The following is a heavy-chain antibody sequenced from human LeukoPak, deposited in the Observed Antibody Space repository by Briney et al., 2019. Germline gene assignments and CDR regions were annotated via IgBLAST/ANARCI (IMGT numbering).Heavy chain of an antibody. V-gene: IGHV4-59*08. CDR1: GASLSSYY. Sequence: PSETLSLTCTVSGASLSSYYWNWIRLPPGKGLEWIGSIYYSGVTNFNPSLKRRIAMSVGTSRNLFSLKLSSVTAADTAAYFCARREGSHYSVDLWGQGTTVTVSS. D-gene: IGHD2-15*01. J-gene: IGHJ6*02. CDR3: ARREGSHYSVDL. CDR2: IYYSGVT.